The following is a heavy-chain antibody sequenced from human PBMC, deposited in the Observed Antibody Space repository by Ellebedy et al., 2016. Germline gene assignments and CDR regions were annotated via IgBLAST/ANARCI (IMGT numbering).Heavy chain of an antibody. Sequence: SVKVSXXASGFTFSYSAIQWVRQARGQPLEWVGWIAVGSGRTNFAQRFQDRVSIISDVSTRTVSMELSNLRSEDTAVYYCATGIPAVSAAIVYPRRYGLDLWGQGTSVTVSS. V-gene: IGHV1-58*02. CDR1: GFTFSYSA. D-gene: IGHD2-2*01. J-gene: IGHJ6*02. CDR3: ATGIPAVSAAIVYPRRYGLDL. CDR2: IAVGSGRT.